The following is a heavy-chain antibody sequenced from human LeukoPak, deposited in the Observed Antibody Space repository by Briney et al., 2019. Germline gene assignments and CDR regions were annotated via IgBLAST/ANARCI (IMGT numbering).Heavy chain of an antibody. CDR3: ARVPYCSSTSCSRKKYFQH. J-gene: IGHJ1*01. D-gene: IGHD2-2*01. V-gene: IGHV1-69*13. Sequence: SVKVSCKASGGTFSSYAISWVRQAPGQGLEWMGGIIPIFGTANYAQKFQGRVTITADESTSTAYIELSSLRSEDTAVYYCARVPYCSSTSCSRKKYFQHWGQGTLVTVSS. CDR1: GGTFSSYA. CDR2: IIPIFGTA.